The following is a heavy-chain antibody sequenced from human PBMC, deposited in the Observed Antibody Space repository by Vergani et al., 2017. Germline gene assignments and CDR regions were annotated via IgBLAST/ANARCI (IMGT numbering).Heavy chain of an antibody. V-gene: IGHV3-13*01. CDR3: ARGMTTVVTPHY. CDR1: GFTFSSYD. J-gene: IGHJ4*02. Sequence: EVQLVESGGGLVQPGGSLRLSCAASGFTFSSYDMHWVRQGIGKGLEWVSGIGTAGDTYYPDSVKGRFTISRDNSKNTLYLQMNSLRAEDTAVYYCARGMTTVVTPHYWGQGTLVTVSS. D-gene: IGHD4-23*01. CDR2: IGTAGDT.